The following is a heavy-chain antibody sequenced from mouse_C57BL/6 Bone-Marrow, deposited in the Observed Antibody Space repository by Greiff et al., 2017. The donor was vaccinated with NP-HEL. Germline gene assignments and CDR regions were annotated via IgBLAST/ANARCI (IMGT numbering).Heavy chain of an antibody. CDR3: ARYRGDGYSAWFAY. CDR2: IRNKANGYTT. D-gene: IGHD2-3*01. V-gene: IGHV7-3*01. J-gene: IGHJ3*01. Sequence: DVKLVESGGGLVQPGGSLSLSCAASGFTFTDYMSWVRQPPGKALEWLGFIRNKANGYTTEYSASVKGRFTISRDNSQSILYLQMNALRAEDSATYYCARYRGDGYSAWFAYWGQGTLVTVSA. CDR1: GFTFTDY.